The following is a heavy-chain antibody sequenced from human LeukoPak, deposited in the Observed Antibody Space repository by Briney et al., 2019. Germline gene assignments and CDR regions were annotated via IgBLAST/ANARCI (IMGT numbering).Heavy chain of an antibody. CDR1: GGTFSSYA. V-gene: IGHV1-69*05. J-gene: IGHJ4*02. D-gene: IGHD5-12*01. Sequence: SVKVSCKASGGTFSSYAISWVRQAPGQGLEWMGGIIPIFGTANYAQKFQGRVTITTDESTSTAYMELSSLRSEDTAVYYCAAKVKYSGYDSPFFDYWGQGTLVTVPS. CDR3: AAKVKYSGYDSPFFDY. CDR2: IIPIFGTA.